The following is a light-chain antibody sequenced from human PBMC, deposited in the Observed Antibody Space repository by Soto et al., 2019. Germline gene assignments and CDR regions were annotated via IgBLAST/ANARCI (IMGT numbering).Light chain of an antibody. J-gene: IGKJ2*01. CDR2: KAS. CDR1: QSINSW. V-gene: IGKV1-5*03. Sequence: DIQMTQSPSTLSASVGDRVTITCRASQSINSWLAWYQQKPGKAPRLLIFKASTLESAVPSRFSGSGSGTAYTLTISSLQPDDFATYYCQQYSSYSPYTFGQGTKVEI. CDR3: QQYSSYSPYT.